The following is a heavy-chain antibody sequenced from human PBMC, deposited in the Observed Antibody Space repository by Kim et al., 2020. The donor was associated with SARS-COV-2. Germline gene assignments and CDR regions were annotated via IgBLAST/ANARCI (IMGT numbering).Heavy chain of an antibody. V-gene: IGHV4-59*01. CDR1: GGSISSYY. D-gene: IGHD3-3*01. Sequence: SETLSLTCTVSGGSISSYYWSWIRQPPGKGLEWIGYIYYSGSTNYNPSLKSRVTISVDTSKNHFSLKLSSVTAADTAVYYCARAPGVTIFGVVSSFDIWGQGTMVTVSS. CDR3: ARAPGVTIFGVVSSFDI. CDR2: IYYSGST. J-gene: IGHJ3*02.